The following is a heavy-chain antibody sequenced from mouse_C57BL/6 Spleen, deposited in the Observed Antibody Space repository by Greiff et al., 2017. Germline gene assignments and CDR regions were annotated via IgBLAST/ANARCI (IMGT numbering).Heavy chain of an antibody. D-gene: IGHD1-1*01. CDR1: GYSFTDYN. Sequence: EVKLMESGPELVKPGASVKISCKASGYSFTDYNMNWVKQSNGKSLEWIGVINPNYGTTSYNQKFKGKATLTVDQSSSTAYMQLNSLTSEDSAVYYCARGTVVATDYAMDYWGQGTSVTVSS. J-gene: IGHJ4*01. CDR2: INPNYGTT. CDR3: ARGTVVATDYAMDY. V-gene: IGHV1-39*01.